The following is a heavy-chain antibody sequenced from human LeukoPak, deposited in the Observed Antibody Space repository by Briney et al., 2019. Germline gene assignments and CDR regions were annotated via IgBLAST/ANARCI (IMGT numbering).Heavy chain of an antibody. CDR3: ARGKWAVVVPAALRRDPRAFDI. CDR2: INHSGST. J-gene: IGHJ3*02. D-gene: IGHD2-2*01. V-gene: IGHV4-34*01. Sequence: KPSETLSLTCAVYGGSFSGYYWSWIRQPPGKGLEWIGEINHSGSTNYNPSLKSRVTISVDTSKNQFSLKLSSVTAADTAVYYCARGKWAVVVPAALRRDPRAFDIWGQGTMVTVSS. CDR1: GGSFSGYY.